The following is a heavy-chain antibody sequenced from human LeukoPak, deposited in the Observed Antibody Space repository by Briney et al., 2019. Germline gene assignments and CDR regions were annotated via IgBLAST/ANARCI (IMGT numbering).Heavy chain of an antibody. CDR1: GFTFSNCW. Sequence: GGSLRLSCAASGFTFSNCWMSWVRQAPGKGLEWVANMKGDGSEKHYVDSMKGRFTISRDNSKNTLYLQMNSLRAEDTAVYYCAKDPRTRVTGSYYVGDYWGQGTLVTVSS. CDR2: MKGDGSEK. D-gene: IGHD1-26*01. V-gene: IGHV3-7*03. J-gene: IGHJ4*02. CDR3: AKDPRTRVTGSYYVGDY.